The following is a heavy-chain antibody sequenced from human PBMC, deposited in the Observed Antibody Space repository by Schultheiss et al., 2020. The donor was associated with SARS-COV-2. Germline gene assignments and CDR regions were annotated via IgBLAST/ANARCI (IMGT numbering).Heavy chain of an antibody. J-gene: IGHJ4*02. CDR2: VKEDGSEK. Sequence: GESLKISCVASGFTFGSYWMSWVRQAPGKGLEWVANVKEDGSEKYYVDSVKGRFIISRDNAKNALYLQMNSLRVEDTSVYYCVRDGGPQWLVRVGLDYWGQGTLVTVSS. V-gene: IGHV3-7*01. CDR1: GFTFGSYW. D-gene: IGHD6-19*01. CDR3: VRDGGPQWLVRVGLDY.